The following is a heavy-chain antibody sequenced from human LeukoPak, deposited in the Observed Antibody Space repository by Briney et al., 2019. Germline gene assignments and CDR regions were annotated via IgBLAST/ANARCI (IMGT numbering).Heavy chain of an antibody. CDR2: IYTSGST. Sequence: SQTLSLTCAVSGGSISSGSYYWSWIRQPAGKGLEWIGRIYTSGSTNYNPSLKSRVTISVDTSKNQFSLKLSSVTAADTAVYYCARDSTTTVTIFDYWGQGTLVTVSS. V-gene: IGHV4-61*02. D-gene: IGHD4-17*01. CDR3: ARDSTTTVTIFDY. CDR1: GGSISSGSYY. J-gene: IGHJ4*02.